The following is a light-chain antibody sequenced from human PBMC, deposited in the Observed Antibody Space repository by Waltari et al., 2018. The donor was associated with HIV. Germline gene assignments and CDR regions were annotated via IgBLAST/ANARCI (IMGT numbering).Light chain of an antibody. CDR1: SSNIGSNP. Sequence: QSVVTQPPSASGTPGQRVTISCSGSSSNIGSNPVPLYQQLPGTAPKLLIYSNNQRPSGVPDRFSGSKSGTSASLAISGLQSEDEADYYCAAWDDSLNGNVFGTGTKVTVL. CDR3: AAWDDSLNGNV. CDR2: SNN. V-gene: IGLV1-44*01. J-gene: IGLJ1*01.